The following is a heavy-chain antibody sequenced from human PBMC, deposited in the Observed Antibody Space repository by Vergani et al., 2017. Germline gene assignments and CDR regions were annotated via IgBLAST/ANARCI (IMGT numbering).Heavy chain of an antibody. CDR3: AKDYYYYGMDV. CDR1: GFTFSSYG. Sequence: QVQLVESGGGVVQPGGSLRLSCAASGFTFSSYGMHWVRQAPGKGLEWVAFIRYDGSNKYYADSVKGRFTISRDNSKNTRYLQMNSLRAEDTAVYYCAKDYYYYGMDVWGQGTTVTVSS. V-gene: IGHV3-30*02. J-gene: IGHJ6*02. CDR2: IRYDGSNK.